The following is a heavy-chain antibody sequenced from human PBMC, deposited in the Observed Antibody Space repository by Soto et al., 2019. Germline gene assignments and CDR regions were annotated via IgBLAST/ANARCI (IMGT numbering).Heavy chain of an antibody. V-gene: IGHV4-61*01. CDR3: ARVKWELLHFDY. CDR2: IYYSGST. CDR1: GGSVSSGSYY. Sequence: PSETLSLTCTVSGGSVSSGSYYWSWIRQPPGKGLEWIGYIYYSGSTNYNPSLKSRVTISVDTSKNQFSLKLSSVTAADTAVYYCARVKWELLHFDYWGQGTLATVSS. D-gene: IGHD1-26*01. J-gene: IGHJ4*02.